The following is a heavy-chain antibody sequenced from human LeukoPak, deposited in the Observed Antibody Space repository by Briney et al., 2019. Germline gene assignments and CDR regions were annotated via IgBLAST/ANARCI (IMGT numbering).Heavy chain of an antibody. V-gene: IGHV4-61*08. CDR2: IYYSGST. CDR1: VGSISSGGYY. D-gene: IGHD4-11*01. Sequence: SETLSLTCTVAVGSISSGGYYWSWIRQPPGKGLEWIGYIYYSGSTNYNPSLKSRVTISVDTSKNQFSLKLSSVTAADTAVYYCATSTVSSYYYYYMDVWGKGTTVTVSS. CDR3: ATSTVSSYYYYYMDV. J-gene: IGHJ6*03.